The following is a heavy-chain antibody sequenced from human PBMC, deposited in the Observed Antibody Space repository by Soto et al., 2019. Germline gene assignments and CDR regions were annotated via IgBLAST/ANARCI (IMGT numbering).Heavy chain of an antibody. D-gene: IGHD5-18*01. V-gene: IGHV4-30-4*01. CDR3: ARVDTAMVGFDY. CDR1: GGSISSGDYY. CDR2: IYYSGST. J-gene: IGHJ4*02. Sequence: QVQLQESGPGLVKPSQTLSLTCTVSGGSISSGDYYWSWIRQPPGKGLEWIGYIYYSGSTYYNPSLKGRVTLPVDTSKDQFSLKLSSVTAADTAVYYCARVDTAMVGFDYWGQGTLVTVSS.